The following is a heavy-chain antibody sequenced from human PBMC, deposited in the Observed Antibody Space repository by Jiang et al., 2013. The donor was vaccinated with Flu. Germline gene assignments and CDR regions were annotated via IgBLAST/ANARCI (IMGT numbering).Heavy chain of an antibody. CDR2: IYYSGST. CDR1: GGSISSYY. Sequence: PGLVKPSETLSLTCTVSGGSISSYYWSWIRQPPGKGLEWIGYIYYSGSTNYNPSLKSRVTISVDTSKNQFSLKLSSVTAADTAVYYCARDRLGYCSSTSCYRRGYYYYGMDVWSQGTTVTVSS. V-gene: IGHV4-59*01. CDR3: ARDRLGYCSSTSCYRRGYYYYGMDV. D-gene: IGHD2-2*02. J-gene: IGHJ6*02.